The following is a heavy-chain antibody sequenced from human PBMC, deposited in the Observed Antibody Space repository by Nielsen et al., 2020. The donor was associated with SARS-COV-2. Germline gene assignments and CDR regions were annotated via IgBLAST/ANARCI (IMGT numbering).Heavy chain of an antibody. CDR1: GFTFSSLW. V-gene: IGHV3-7*03. CDR2: IKPDGSEK. Sequence: GESLKISCAASGFTFSSLWMSWVRQVPGKGLEWVADIKPDGSEKVYADSVKGRFTISRDNAKNSLYLQMNSLRAEDTALYYCAKLPDQITYDSSGYASDYWGQGTLVTVSS. J-gene: IGHJ4*02. CDR3: AKLPDQITYDSSGYASDY. D-gene: IGHD3-22*01.